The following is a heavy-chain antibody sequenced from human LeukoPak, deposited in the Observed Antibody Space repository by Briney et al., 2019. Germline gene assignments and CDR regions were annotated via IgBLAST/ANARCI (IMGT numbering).Heavy chain of an antibody. J-gene: IGHJ4*02. Sequence: PSETLSLTCTVSGGSINNYYWSWIRQPPGKGLEWIGYIYYSGSTNYSPSLKNRVTMSVDTSKNQFSLNLTSVTAADTAVYYCARKGGTFDYWGQGTLVTVSS. D-gene: IGHD2-15*01. CDR1: GGSINNYY. V-gene: IGHV4-59*08. CDR2: IYYSGST. CDR3: ARKGGTFDY.